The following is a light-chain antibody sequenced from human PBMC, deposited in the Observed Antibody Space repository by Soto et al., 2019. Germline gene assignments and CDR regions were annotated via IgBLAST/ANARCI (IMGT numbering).Light chain of an antibody. J-gene: IGKJ5*01. CDR3: QQYTNWPPDT. Sequence: EILMTQSPDTLSVSPGESAPLSCRASQRVYSNLAWYQQRPGQAPRLLIYGASTRATGVPARFSGRGSGTEFTLTISSLQSEDFAVYYCQQYTNWPPDTFGQGTRLEI. CDR1: QRVYSN. V-gene: IGKV3-15*01. CDR2: GAS.